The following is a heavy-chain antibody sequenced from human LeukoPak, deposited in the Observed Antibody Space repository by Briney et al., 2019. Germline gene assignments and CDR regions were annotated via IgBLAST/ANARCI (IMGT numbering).Heavy chain of an antibody. Sequence: GWSLRLSCAASGFTFNSYAMAWVRQAPEKGLEWVSSIINSGISSYYADSVKGRFTISRDNSKNTLYLQMNSLRAEDTAVYYCAKGSRGNYDYWGQGTLVSASS. V-gene: IGHV3-23*01. CDR1: GFTFNSYA. D-gene: IGHD1-26*01. J-gene: IGHJ4*02. CDR3: AKGSRGNYDY. CDR2: IINSGISS.